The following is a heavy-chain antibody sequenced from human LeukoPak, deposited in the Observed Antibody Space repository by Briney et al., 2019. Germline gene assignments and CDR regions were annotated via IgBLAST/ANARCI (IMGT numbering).Heavy chain of an antibody. CDR1: GYSISNGDY. J-gene: IGHJ4*02. D-gene: IGHD5-12*01. V-gene: IGHV4-38-2*01. Sequence: PSETLSLTCGVSGYSISNGDYWGWIRQPPGKGLEWIGSIYYSGSTHYNSSLKSRVTISVDTSKSQFSLKLNSVTAADTAVYYCARLHSGYDSFDYWGQGTLVTVSS. CDR2: IYYSGST. CDR3: ARLHSGYDSFDY.